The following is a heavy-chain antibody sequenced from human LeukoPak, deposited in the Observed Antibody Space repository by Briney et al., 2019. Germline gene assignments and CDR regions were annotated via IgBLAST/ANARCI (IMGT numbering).Heavy chain of an antibody. D-gene: IGHD4-11*01. CDR2: INPSGGST. V-gene: IGHV1-46*01. CDR1: GYTFTSYY. CDR3: ARDHKVVTTISAHDAFDI. Sequence: PGASVKVSCKASGYTFTSYYMHWVRQAPGQGLEWMGLINPSGGSTSYAQKFQGRVTMTRDTSTSTVYMELSSLRSEDTAVYYCARDHKVVTTISAHDAFDIWGQGTMVTVSS. J-gene: IGHJ3*02.